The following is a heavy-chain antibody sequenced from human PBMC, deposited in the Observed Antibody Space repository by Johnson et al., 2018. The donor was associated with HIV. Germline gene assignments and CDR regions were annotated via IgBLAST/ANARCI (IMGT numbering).Heavy chain of an antibody. V-gene: IGHV3-9*01. CDR2: ISWNSGSI. CDR3: AREIGGSYYRDAFDI. J-gene: IGHJ3*02. Sequence: VQLVESGGGLVQPGGSLRLSCAASGFTFDDYAMHWVRQAPGKGLEWVSGISWNSGSIGYADSVKGRFTISRDNAKNSLYLQMNSLRAEDTAVYYCAREIGGSYYRDAFDIWGQGTMVTVSS. D-gene: IGHD1-26*01. CDR1: GFTFDDYA.